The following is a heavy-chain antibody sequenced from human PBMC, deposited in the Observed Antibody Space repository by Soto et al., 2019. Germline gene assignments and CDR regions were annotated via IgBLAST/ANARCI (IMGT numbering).Heavy chain of an antibody. CDR2: IIPIFGTA. CDR3: ARCSLGTAMVTLDYYYGMDV. Sequence: GASVKVSCKASGGTFSSYAISWVRQAPGQGLEWMGGIIPIFGTANYAQKFQGRVTITADESTSTAYMELSSLRSEDTAVYYCARCSLGTAMVTLDYYYGMDVWGQGTTVTVSS. D-gene: IGHD5-18*01. CDR1: GGTFSSYA. V-gene: IGHV1-69*13. J-gene: IGHJ6*02.